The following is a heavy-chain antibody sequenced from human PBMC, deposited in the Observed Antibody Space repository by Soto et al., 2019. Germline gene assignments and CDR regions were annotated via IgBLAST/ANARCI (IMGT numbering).Heavy chain of an antibody. J-gene: IGHJ3*02. D-gene: IGHD3-3*01. CDR2: MNHSGST. V-gene: IGHV4-34*01. CDR1: GGSFSGYY. CDR3: ARSITIFGVVIHDAFDI. Sequence: QVQLQQWGAGLLKPSEPLSLTCAVYGGSFSGYYWSWIRQPPGKGLEWIGEMNHSGSTNYNPSLKSRVTISVDTSKNQFSLKLSSVHAAHTAVYYCARSITIFGVVIHDAFDIWGQGTMVIVSS.